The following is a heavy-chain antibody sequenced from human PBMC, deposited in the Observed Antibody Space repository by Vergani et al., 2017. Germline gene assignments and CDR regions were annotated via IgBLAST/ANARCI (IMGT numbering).Heavy chain of an antibody. Sequence: DVRLVESGGGVVQPGGSLRLSCAASGFTFSAYSMNWVRQTPGKGLEWISYIGVSDNSIYYADSVMGRFAISRDNARNLLFLQMNSLRADDSALYFCVRDPDYSTFDSWGQGTVVTVS. D-gene: IGHD4-11*01. CDR3: VRDPDYSTFDS. CDR2: IGVSDNSI. CDR1: GFTFSAYS. V-gene: IGHV3-48*01. J-gene: IGHJ4*02.